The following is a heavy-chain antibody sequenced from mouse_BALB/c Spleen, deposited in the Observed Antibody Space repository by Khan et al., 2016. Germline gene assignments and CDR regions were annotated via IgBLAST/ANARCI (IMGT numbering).Heavy chain of an antibody. CDR2: INTNTGEP. CDR3: ARRSYFGNYDY. V-gene: IGHV9-3*02. D-gene: IGHD2-1*01. J-gene: IGHJ2*01. Sequence: QIQLVQSGPELRKPGETVKISCKASGYTFTNYGMNWVKQAPGKGLKWMGWINTNTGEPTYAEEFKGRFAFSLETSASTAYLQINNLKNEDTATYVCARRSYFGNYDYWGQGTTLTVAS. CDR1: GYTFTNYG.